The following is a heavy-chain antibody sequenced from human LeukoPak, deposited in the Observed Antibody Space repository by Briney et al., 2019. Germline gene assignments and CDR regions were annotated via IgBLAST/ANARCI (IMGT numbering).Heavy chain of an antibody. CDR2: IYYSGST. CDR3: AGTYYYDSSGYEG. D-gene: IGHD3-22*01. V-gene: IGHV4-59*08. Sequence: SEALSLTCTVPGGSISSYYWSWIRQPPGKGLEWIGYIYYSGSTNYNPSLKSRVTISVDTSKNQFSLKLSSVTAADTAVYYCAGTYYYDSSGYEGWGQGTLVTVSS. J-gene: IGHJ4*02. CDR1: GGSISSYY.